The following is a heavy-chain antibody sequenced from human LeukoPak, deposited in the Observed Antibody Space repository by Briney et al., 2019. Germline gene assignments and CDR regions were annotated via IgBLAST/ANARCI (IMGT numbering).Heavy chain of an antibody. J-gene: IGHJ3*02. D-gene: IGHD4-23*01. V-gene: IGHV1-8*01. CDR1: GYTFTGYD. CDR2: MNPNSGNT. CDR3: ARGPNSQGFDI. Sequence: ASVKVSCKASGYTFTGYDINWVRQAPGQGLEWMGWMNPNSGNTGYAQKFQGRVTMTRNTSISTAYMELSSLRSEDTAVYYCARGPNSQGFDIWGQGTMVTVSS.